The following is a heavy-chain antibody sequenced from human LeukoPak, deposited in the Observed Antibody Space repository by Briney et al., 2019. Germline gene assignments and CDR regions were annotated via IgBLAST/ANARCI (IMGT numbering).Heavy chain of an antibody. CDR2: INPNSGGT. Sequence: GASVKVSCKASGYTFTGYYMHWVRQAPGQGLEWMGWINPNSGGTNYAQKFQGRVTMTSDTSISTAYMELSRLRSDDTAVYYCAGGYYYGSGSYSPPLDYWGQGTLVTVSS. CDR1: GYTFTGYY. V-gene: IGHV1-2*02. CDR3: AGGYYYGSGSYSPPLDY. J-gene: IGHJ4*02. D-gene: IGHD3-10*01.